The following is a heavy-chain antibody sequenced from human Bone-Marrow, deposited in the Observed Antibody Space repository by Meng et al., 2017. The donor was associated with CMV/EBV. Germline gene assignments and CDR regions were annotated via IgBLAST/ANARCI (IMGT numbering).Heavy chain of an antibody. D-gene: IGHD2-21*01. CDR1: EFTFSSYA. Sequence: GESLKISCPVSEFTFSSYAMSWVRQAPGKGLEWVSAISGSGGSTYYADSVKGRFTISRDNSKNTLYLQMNSLRAEDTAVYYCAKDPIAVRGSEDYWGQGTLVTFSS. J-gene: IGHJ4*02. V-gene: IGHV3-23*01. CDR3: AKDPIAVRGSEDY. CDR2: ISGSGGST.